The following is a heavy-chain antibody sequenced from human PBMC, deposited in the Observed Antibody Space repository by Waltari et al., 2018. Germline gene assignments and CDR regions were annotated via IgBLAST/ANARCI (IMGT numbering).Heavy chain of an antibody. D-gene: IGHD3-3*01. V-gene: IGHV3-21*01. Sequence: EVQLVESGGGLVKPGGSLRLSCAASGFTFSSYSMNWVRQAPGTGLEWVSSISSSSSYIYYADSVKGRFTISRDNAKNSLYLQMNSLRAEDTAVYYCARDGRTSYYDFWSGYYFPLDYWGQGTLVTVSS. CDR1: GFTFSSYS. CDR2: ISSSSSYI. J-gene: IGHJ4*02. CDR3: ARDGRTSYYDFWSGYYFPLDY.